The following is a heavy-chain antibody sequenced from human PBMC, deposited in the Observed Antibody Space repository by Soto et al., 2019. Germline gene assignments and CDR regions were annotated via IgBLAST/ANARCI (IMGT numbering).Heavy chain of an antibody. CDR2: IKSTTDGGTT. Sequence: GGSLRLSCAASGVTLRKGWKHGGRQAPGKGLERVGRIKSTTDGGTTDYAAPVKGRFTISRDDSKNTLYLQMNSLKTEDTAVYYCTTSFVAVARPGYYLYRIAVPGRCTPDTV. CDR1: GVTLRKGW. J-gene: IGHJ6*02. V-gene: IGHV3-15*07. D-gene: IGHD6-19*01. CDR3: TTSFVAVARPGYYLYRIAV.